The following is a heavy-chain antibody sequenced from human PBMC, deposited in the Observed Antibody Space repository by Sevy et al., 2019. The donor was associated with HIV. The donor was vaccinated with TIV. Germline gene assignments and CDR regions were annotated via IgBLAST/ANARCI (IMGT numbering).Heavy chain of an antibody. Sequence: SETLSLTCTVSGGSISSYYWSWIRQPPGKGLEWIGYIYYSGSTNYNPSLKSRVTISVDTSKNQFSLKLSSVTAADTAVYYCARHGRGGWFDPWGQRTLVTVSS. J-gene: IGHJ5*02. D-gene: IGHD3-10*01. V-gene: IGHV4-59*08. CDR1: GGSISSYY. CDR2: IYYSGST. CDR3: ARHGRGGWFDP.